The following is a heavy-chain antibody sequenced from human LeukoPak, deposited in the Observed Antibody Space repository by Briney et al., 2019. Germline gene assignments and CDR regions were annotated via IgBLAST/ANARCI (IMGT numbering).Heavy chain of an antibody. V-gene: IGHV4-34*01. Sequence: PSETLSLTCAVYGGSFSGYYWSWIRQPPGKGLEWIGEINHSGSTNYNPSLKSRVTISVDTSKNQFSLKLSSVTAADTAVYYCARGRSWGPDYWGQGTLVTVSS. CDR2: INHSGST. CDR3: ARGRSWGPDY. J-gene: IGHJ4*02. CDR1: GGSFSGYY. D-gene: IGHD3-16*01.